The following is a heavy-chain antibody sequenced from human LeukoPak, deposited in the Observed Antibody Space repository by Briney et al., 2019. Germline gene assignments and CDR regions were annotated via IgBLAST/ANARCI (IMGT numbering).Heavy chain of an antibody. CDR2: LGRTGEYK. V-gene: IGHV3-23*01. Sequence: GGSLRLSCSASGVIYTDYSMSWVRQVPGKGLEWVSGLGRTGEYKYYADSVKGRFTISRDNSNDMVFLQMNSLRAEDTAIYYCVKDRPCGTCKPMDAWGQGTTV. CDR3: VKDRPCGTCKPMDA. CDR1: GVIYTDYS. D-gene: IGHD2-21*01. J-gene: IGHJ6*02.